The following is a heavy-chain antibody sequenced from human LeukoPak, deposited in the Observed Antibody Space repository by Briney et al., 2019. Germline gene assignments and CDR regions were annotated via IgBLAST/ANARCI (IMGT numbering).Heavy chain of an antibody. CDR2: INPSGGST. Sequence: ASVKVSCKASGYTFTSYYMHWVRQAPGQGLEWMGIINPSGGSTSYAQKFQGRVTMTTDESTSTAYMELSSLRSEDTAVYYCARDGIPDDYYYYMDVWGKGTTVTVSS. CDR1: GYTFTSYY. CDR3: ARDGIPDDYYYYMDV. V-gene: IGHV1-46*01. D-gene: IGHD5-18*01. J-gene: IGHJ6*03.